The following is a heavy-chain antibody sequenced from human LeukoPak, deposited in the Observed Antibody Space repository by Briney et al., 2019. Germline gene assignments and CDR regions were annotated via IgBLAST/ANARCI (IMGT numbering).Heavy chain of an antibody. CDR2: IKSKTDGGTT. Sequence: GGSLRLSCAASGFTVSSNYMSWVRQAPGKGLEWVGRIKSKTDGGTTDYAAPVKGRFTISRDDSKNTLYLQMNSLKTEDTAVYYCTTGPPNPFSDAFDIWGQGTMVTVSS. J-gene: IGHJ3*02. V-gene: IGHV3-15*01. CDR1: GFTVSSNY. CDR3: TTGPPNPFSDAFDI.